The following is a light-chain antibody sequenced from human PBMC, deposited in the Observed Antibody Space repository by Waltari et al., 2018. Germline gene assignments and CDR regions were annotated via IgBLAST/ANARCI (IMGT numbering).Light chain of an antibody. V-gene: IGKV1-5*03. CDR1: QSISSW. CDR3: QQYISFSKT. J-gene: IGKJ1*01. Sequence: DIQMTQSPSTLSASVGDRVTIPCRASQSISSWLAWYQQKPGKAPKLLIYKASSLESGVPSRFSGGGSGTDFTLTISSLQPDDSATYYCQQYISFSKTFGQGTKVEIE. CDR2: KAS.